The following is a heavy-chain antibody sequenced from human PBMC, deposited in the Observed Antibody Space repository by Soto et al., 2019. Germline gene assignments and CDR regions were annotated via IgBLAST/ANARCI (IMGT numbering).Heavy chain of an antibody. Sequence: ESGGGVVQPGRSLRLSCAASGFTFSSYGMHWVRQAPGKGLEWVAVISYDGSNKYYADSVKGRFTISRDNSKNTLYLQMNSLRAEDTAVYYCAKDGVQYYDILTEPGYMDVWGKGTTVTVSS. CDR2: ISYDGSNK. CDR3: AKDGVQYYDILTEPGYMDV. CDR1: GFTFSSYG. D-gene: IGHD3-9*01. J-gene: IGHJ6*03. V-gene: IGHV3-30*18.